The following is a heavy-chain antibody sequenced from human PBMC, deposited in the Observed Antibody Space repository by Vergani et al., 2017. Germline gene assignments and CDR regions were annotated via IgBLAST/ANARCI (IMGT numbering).Heavy chain of an antibody. V-gene: IGHV4-39*01. Sequence: QVQLQESGPGLVKPPGTLSLTCTLSGGSISSRSHFWGWIRQPPGKGLEWIGSTDYIGCTYYNPSLKSRVPISVDTSKNQFSLKLSSVTAADTAVYYFARRTTMVLGVLEIARYYSDYGGQGTLVTVSS. CDR1: GGSISSRSHF. CDR2: TDYIGCT. CDR3: ARRTTMVLGVLEIARYYSDY. D-gene: IGHD3-10*01. J-gene: IGHJ4*02.